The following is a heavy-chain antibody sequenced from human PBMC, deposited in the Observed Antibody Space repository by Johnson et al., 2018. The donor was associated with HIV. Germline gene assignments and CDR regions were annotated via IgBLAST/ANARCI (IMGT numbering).Heavy chain of an antibody. J-gene: IGHJ3*02. Sequence: VQLVESGGGVVQPGRSLRLSCAASGFTFSNYGMHWVRQAPGKGLEWVAFIRYDVSHTYYGDSVKGRFTISRDNSKNTLYVQMNSLRVEDTAVYYWAKMSRGRQDAFDIWGQGAMVSVSA. V-gene: IGHV3-30*02. CDR1: GFTFSNYG. D-gene: IGHD3-16*01. CDR2: IRYDVSHT. CDR3: AKMSRGRQDAFDI.